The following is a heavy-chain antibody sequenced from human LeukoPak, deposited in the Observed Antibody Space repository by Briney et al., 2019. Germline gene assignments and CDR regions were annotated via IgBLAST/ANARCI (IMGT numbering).Heavy chain of an antibody. CDR2: IRYDGSNK. CDR3: ARTYYYDSIAPRSFDY. CDR1: GFTFSSYG. J-gene: IGHJ4*02. V-gene: IGHV3-30*02. D-gene: IGHD3-22*01. Sequence: GGSLRLSCAASGFTFSSYGMHWVRQAPGKGLEWVAFIRYDGSNKYYADSVKGRFTISRDNSKNTLYLQMNSLRADDTAVYYCARTYYYDSIAPRSFDYWGQGTLVTVSS.